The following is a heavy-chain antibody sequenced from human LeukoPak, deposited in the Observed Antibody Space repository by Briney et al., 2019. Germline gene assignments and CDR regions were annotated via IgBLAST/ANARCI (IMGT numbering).Heavy chain of an antibody. D-gene: IGHD3-16*02. J-gene: IGHJ3*02. CDR1: GFTFSSYE. CDR2: ISSSGSTI. Sequence: GGSLRLSCAASGFTFSSYEMNWVRQAPGEGLEWVSYISSSGSTIYYADSVKGRFTISRDNAKNSLYLQMNSLRAEDTAVYYCARAGITFGGVITHAFDIWGQGTMVTVSS. CDR3: ARAGITFGGVITHAFDI. V-gene: IGHV3-48*03.